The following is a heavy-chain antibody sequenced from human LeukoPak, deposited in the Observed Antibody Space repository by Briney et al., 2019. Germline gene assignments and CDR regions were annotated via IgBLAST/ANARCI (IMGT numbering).Heavy chain of an antibody. J-gene: IGHJ5*02. CDR1: GYTFTSYG. CDR3: ARDGRVTMVRGVTRNWFDP. Sequence: ASVTVSCKASGYTFTSYGISWVRQAPGQGLEWMGWISACNGNTNYAQKLQGRVTMTTDTSTSTAYMELRSLRSDDTAVYYCARDGRVTMVRGVTRNWFDPWGQGTLVTVSS. CDR2: ISACNGNT. D-gene: IGHD3-10*01. V-gene: IGHV1-18*01.